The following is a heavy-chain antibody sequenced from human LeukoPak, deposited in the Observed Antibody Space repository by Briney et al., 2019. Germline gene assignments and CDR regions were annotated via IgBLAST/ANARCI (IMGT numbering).Heavy chain of an antibody. D-gene: IGHD6-6*01. Sequence: ASVKVSCKASGYSFTGYYMHWVRQAPGQGLEWMGWINPNSGDTKYAQKFQGRVTTTRDTSISTAYMELSRLRSDDTAVYYCARGFRKYSSSSGYYYMDVWGKGTTVTVSS. CDR2: INPNSGDT. CDR3: ARGFRKYSSSSGYYYMDV. J-gene: IGHJ6*03. CDR1: GYSFTGYY. V-gene: IGHV1-2*02.